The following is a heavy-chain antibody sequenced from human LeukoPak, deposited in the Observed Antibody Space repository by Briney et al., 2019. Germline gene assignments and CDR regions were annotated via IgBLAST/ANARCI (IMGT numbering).Heavy chain of an antibody. CDR3: AREGWLQLPFPAIIGGASGAFDI. J-gene: IGHJ3*02. Sequence: GRSLRLSCAASGLSFSDYGMHWVRQAPGKGLEWVAVICSDGSNKYYADSVKGRFTISRDNSKNTLYLQMNSLRAEDTAVYYCAREGWLQLPFPAIIGGASGAFDIWGQGTMVTVSS. V-gene: IGHV3-33*01. D-gene: IGHD5-24*01. CDR1: GLSFSDYG. CDR2: ICSDGSNK.